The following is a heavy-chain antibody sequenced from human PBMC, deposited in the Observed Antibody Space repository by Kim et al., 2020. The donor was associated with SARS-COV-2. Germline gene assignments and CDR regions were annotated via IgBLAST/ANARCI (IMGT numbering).Heavy chain of an antibody. CDR1: GGTFSSYA. V-gene: IGHV1-69*13. CDR3: ASGLGELLIFVY. J-gene: IGHJ4*02. Sequence: SVKVSCKASGGTFSSYAISWVRQAPGQGLEWIGGIIPIFGTANYAQKFQGRVTITADESTSTAYMELSSLRSEDTAVYYCASGLGELLIFVYWGQGTLVTVSS. CDR2: IIPIFGTA. D-gene: IGHD3-10*01.